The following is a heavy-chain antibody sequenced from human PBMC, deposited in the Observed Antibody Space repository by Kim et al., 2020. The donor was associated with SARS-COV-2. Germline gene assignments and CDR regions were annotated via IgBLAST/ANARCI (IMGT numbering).Heavy chain of an antibody. CDR1: GFTFSSYS. J-gene: IGHJ4*02. CDR3: ARDDVLWELLPVSFDY. Sequence: GGSLRLSCAASGFTFSSYSMNWVRQAPGKGLEWVSYISSSSSTIYYADSVKGRFTISRDNAKNSLYLQMNSLRDEDTAVYYCARDDVLWELLPVSFDYWGQGTLVTVSS. CDR2: ISSSSSTI. V-gene: IGHV3-48*02. D-gene: IGHD1-26*01.